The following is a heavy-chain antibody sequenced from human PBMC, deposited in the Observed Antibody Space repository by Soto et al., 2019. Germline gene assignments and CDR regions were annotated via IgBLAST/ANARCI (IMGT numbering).Heavy chain of an antibody. V-gene: IGHV3-30-3*01. CDR1: RFTFSTYA. CDR2: ISYDGSNK. Sequence: QEQVVESGGGVVQPGRSLRLSCAASRFTFSTYAMHWVRQAPGKGLEWVAVISYDGSNKYYADSVKGRFTISRDNSKNTLYLQMNSLRAEDTGVYYCARDGDTTTDYYYYYYGMDVWGQGTTVTVSS. D-gene: IGHD5-18*01. J-gene: IGHJ6*02. CDR3: ARDGDTTTDYYYYYYGMDV.